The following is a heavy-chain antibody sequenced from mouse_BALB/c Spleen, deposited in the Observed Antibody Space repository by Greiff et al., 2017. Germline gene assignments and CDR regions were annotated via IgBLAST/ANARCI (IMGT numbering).Heavy chain of an antibody. CDR1: GFSLTSYG. J-gene: IGHJ4*01. V-gene: IGHV2-2*02. Sequence: VKLMESGPGLVQPSQSLSITCTVSGFSLTSYGVHWVRQSPGKGLEWLGVIWSGGSTDYNAAFISRLSISKDNSKSQVFFKMNSLQANDTAIYYCARIPYDGYYGGGAMDYWGQGTSVTVSS. CDR2: IWSGGST. CDR3: ARIPYDGYYGGGAMDY. D-gene: IGHD2-3*01.